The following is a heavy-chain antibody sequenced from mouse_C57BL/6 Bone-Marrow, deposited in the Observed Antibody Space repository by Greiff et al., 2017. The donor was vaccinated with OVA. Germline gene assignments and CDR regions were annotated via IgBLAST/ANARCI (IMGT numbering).Heavy chain of an antibody. Sequence: EVKVVESGPVLVKPGASVKMSCKASGYTFTDYYMNWVKQSHGKSLEWIGVINPYNGGTSYNQKFKGKATLTVDKSSSTAYMELNSLTSEDSAVYYCVSHPNYDYDEGFDYWGQGTTLTVSS. J-gene: IGHJ2*01. CDR3: VSHPNYDYDEGFDY. V-gene: IGHV1-19*01. CDR2: INPYNGGT. CDR1: GYTFTDYY. D-gene: IGHD2-4*01.